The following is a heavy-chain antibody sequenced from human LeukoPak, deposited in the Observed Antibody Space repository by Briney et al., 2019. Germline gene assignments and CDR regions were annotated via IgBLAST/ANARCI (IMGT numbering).Heavy chain of an antibody. CDR1: GYTFTGYY. Sequence: ASVKVSCKASGYTFTGYYMHWVRHPPGQGLEWMGWINPNSGGTNYAQKLQGRVTMTTDTSTSTAYMELRSPRSDDTAVYYCARDPVKSAFDIWGQGTMVTVSS. D-gene: IGHD2/OR15-2a*01. V-gene: IGHV1-2*02. J-gene: IGHJ3*02. CDR2: INPNSGGT. CDR3: ARDPVKSAFDI.